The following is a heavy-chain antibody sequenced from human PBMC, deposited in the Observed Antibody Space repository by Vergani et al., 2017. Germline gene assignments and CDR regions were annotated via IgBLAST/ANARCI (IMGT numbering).Heavy chain of an antibody. D-gene: IGHD6-19*01. CDR2: ISGNGGST. V-gene: IGHV3-23*01. CDR3: AKERAVAAPPGDFDY. CDR1: GFTFSRYA. Sequence: EVQLLESGGGLVQPGGSLRLSCAASGFTFSRYAMSWVRQAPGKGLEWVSAISGNGGSTSYADSVKGRFTISRDNSKNTLNLQMNSLRAEDTAVYYCAKERAVAAPPGDFDYWGQGTLVTVSS. J-gene: IGHJ4*02.